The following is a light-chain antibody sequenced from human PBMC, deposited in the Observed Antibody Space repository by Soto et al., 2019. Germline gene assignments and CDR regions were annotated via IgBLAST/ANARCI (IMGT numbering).Light chain of an antibody. CDR2: GAS. CDR1: QSVSSN. CDR3: QHYNKLPLT. J-gene: IGKJ4*01. Sequence: EIVLTQSPATLSVSPGERATLSCRASQSVSSNLAWYQQKPGQAPRLVIYGASTRATGIPARFSGSGSGTEFTLTISSLQSEDFAVYYCQHYNKLPLTFGGGAKVGIE. V-gene: IGKV3-15*01.